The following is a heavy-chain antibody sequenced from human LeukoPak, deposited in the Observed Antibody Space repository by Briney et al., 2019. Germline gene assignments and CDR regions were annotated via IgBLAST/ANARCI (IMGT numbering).Heavy chain of an antibody. V-gene: IGHV1-2*02. CDR2: IHPSNGAT. D-gene: IGHD6-6*01. CDR1: GYTFTNYY. J-gene: IGHJ4*02. CDR3: ASGSSTDY. Sequence: ASVKVSCKTSGYTFTNYYMHWVRQVPGQGPEWLGWIHPSNGATTYAQKFHGRVTMTRDTSINTAYMELSSLRSDDTAVYYCASGSSTDYWGQGTLVTVSS.